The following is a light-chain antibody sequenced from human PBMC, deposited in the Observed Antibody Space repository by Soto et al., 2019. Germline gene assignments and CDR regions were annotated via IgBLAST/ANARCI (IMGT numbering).Light chain of an antibody. J-gene: IGLJ2*01. V-gene: IGLV1-51*01. CDR3: GTWDSSLSAGV. CDR1: SSNIGNNY. CDR2: DNN. Sequence: QSVLTQPPSVSAAPGQTVTISCSGSSSNIGNNYVSWYQQLAGTAPKLLIYDNNKRPSGIADRFSGSKSGTSATLGITGLQTGDEADYYCGTWDSSLSAGVFGGGTKLTVL.